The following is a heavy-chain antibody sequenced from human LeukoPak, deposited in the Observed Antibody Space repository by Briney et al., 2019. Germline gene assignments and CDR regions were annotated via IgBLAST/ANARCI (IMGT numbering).Heavy chain of an antibody. CDR1: GFTCSKFG. Sequence: GGSLRLSCAATGFTCSKFGMHWVRQTPGKGLEWVALVWNDGSKNYYADSVKGRFTISRDNSKDTLYLLLNSLRAEDTAVYYCAKDWSLGYGCLDYWGQGTLVTVSS. CDR2: VWNDGSKN. V-gene: IGHV3-33*06. CDR3: AKDWSLGYGCLDY. J-gene: IGHJ4*02. D-gene: IGHD5-12*01.